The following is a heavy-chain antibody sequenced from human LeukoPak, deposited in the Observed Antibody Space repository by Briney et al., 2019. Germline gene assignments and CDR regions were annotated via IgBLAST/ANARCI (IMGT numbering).Heavy chain of an antibody. V-gene: IGHV4-31*03. J-gene: IGHJ3*02. D-gene: IGHD4-17*01. CDR3: ARDRSKVDSDYGDDAFDI. Sequence: SETLSLTCTVSGGSISSGGYYWSWIRQHPGKGLEWIGYIYYSGSTYYNPSLKSRVTISVDTSKNQFSLKLSSVTAADTAVYYCARDRSKVDSDYGDDAFDIWGQGTMVTVSS. CDR2: IYYSGST. CDR1: GGSISSGGYY.